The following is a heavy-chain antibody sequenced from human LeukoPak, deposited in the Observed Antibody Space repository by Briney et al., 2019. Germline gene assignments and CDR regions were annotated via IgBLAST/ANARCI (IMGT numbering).Heavy chain of an antibody. Sequence: GRSLRLSCAASGFTFSSYGMHWVRQAPGKGLEWVAVISYDGSNKSYADSVKGRFTISRDNSKNTLYLQMNSLRAEDTAVYYCAKAMVATLGHLYYFDYWGQGTLVTVSA. CDR2: ISYDGSNK. V-gene: IGHV3-30*18. J-gene: IGHJ4*02. CDR3: AKAMVATLGHLYYFDY. CDR1: GFTFSSYG. D-gene: IGHD5-12*01.